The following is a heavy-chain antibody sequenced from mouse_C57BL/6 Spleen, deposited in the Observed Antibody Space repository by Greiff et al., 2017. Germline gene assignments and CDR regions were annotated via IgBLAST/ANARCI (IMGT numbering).Heavy chain of an antibody. CDR3: ARRSILYYFDY. Sequence: EVKLMESGGGLVKPGGSLKLSCAASGFTFSDYGMHWVRQAPEKGLEWVAYISSGSSTIYYADTVKGRFTISRDNAKNTLFLQMTSLRSEDTAMYYCARRSILYYFDYWGQGTTLTVSS. V-gene: IGHV5-17*01. CDR2: ISSGSSTI. J-gene: IGHJ2*01. D-gene: IGHD2-10*02. CDR1: GFTFSDYG.